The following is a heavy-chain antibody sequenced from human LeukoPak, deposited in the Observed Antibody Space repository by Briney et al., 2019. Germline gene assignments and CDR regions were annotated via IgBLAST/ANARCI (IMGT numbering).Heavy chain of an antibody. CDR2: ISTYNLNT. V-gene: IGHV1-18*04. Sequence: ASVKVSCQASGYSFTADYIYWVRQAPGQGLEWMGWISTYNLNTNYAQKLQGRVTMTTDTSTSTAYMELRSLRSDDTAVYYCARDSSSTYYVSDYWGQGTLVTVSS. CDR3: ARDSSSTYYVSDY. CDR1: GYSFTADY. J-gene: IGHJ4*02. D-gene: IGHD3-10*02.